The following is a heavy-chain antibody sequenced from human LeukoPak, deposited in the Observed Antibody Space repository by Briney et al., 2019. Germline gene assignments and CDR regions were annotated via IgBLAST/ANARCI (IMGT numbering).Heavy chain of an antibody. CDR1: GFTFSDYY. Sequence: GGSLRLSCAASGFTFSDYYMSWIRQAPGQGLEWVSYISSSSSYTNYADSVKGRFTISRDNAKNSLYLQMNSLRAEDTAVYYCAREEVATPYYGMDVWGQGTTVTVSS. J-gene: IGHJ6*02. V-gene: IGHV3-11*06. CDR2: ISSSSSYT. CDR3: AREEVATPYYGMDV. D-gene: IGHD5-12*01.